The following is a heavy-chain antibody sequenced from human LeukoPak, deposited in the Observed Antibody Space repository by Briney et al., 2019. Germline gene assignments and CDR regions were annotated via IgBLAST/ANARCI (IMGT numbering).Heavy chain of an antibody. CDR1: GFTSFSGHW. Sequence: GGSLRLSCTVSGFTSFSGHWMNWVRQAPGKGLEWVANIRYGGSEKGYGDSVEGRFIISRDNSKNSLYLQMNSLRAEDTAVYYCATRNNFEYWGQGTLVTVSS. CDR2: IRYGGSEK. J-gene: IGHJ4*02. V-gene: IGHV3-7*01. CDR3: ATRNNFEY.